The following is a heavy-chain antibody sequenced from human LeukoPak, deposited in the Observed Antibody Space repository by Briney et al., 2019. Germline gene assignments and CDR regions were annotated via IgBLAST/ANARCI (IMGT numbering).Heavy chain of an antibody. V-gene: IGHV4-59*01. CDR2: IYYSGST. D-gene: IGHD1-26*01. Sequence: KPSETLSLTCAVYGGSFSGYYWSWIRQPPGKGLEWIGYIYYSGSTNYNPSLKSRVTISVDTSKNQFSLELSSVTAADTAVYYCARAVSGSYYFDYWGQGTLVTVSS. CDR1: GGSFSGYY. CDR3: ARAVSGSYYFDY. J-gene: IGHJ4*02.